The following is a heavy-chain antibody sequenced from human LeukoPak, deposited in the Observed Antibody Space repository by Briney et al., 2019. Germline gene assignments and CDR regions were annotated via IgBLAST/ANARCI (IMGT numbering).Heavy chain of an antibody. V-gene: IGHV3-23*01. CDR1: GFTFSTYV. Sequence: PGGSLRLSCAASGFTFSTYVMNWVRQAPGKGLEWVSAIGGTDGTTFCADSVKGRFAISRDNSKNTLFLDMHTLRAEDTALYYCTKRVDGSGTYYIDYWGQGTLVTVSS. CDR3: TKRVDGSGTYYIDY. CDR2: IGGTDGTT. D-gene: IGHD3-10*01. J-gene: IGHJ4*02.